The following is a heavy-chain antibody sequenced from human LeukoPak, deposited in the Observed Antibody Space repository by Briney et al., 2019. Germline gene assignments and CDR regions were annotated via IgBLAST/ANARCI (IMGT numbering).Heavy chain of an antibody. D-gene: IGHD1-26*01. V-gene: IGHV1-2*02. CDR2: INPNSGAT. CDR1: GYTFTDYY. CDR3: ARIRGGNNYHFDY. J-gene: IGHJ4*02. Sequence: ASVKVSCKASGYTFTDYYIHWVRQPPGQGLEWMGWINPNSGATNYAQKFQGRVTMTKGTSISTGYMELSRLRSDDTAVYYCARIRGGNNYHFDYWGQGTLVTVSS.